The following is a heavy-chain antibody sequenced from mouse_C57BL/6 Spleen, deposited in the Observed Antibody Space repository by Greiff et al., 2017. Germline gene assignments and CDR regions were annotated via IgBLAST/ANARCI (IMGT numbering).Heavy chain of an antibody. J-gene: IGHJ3*01. CDR3: TRPYDGYYGFAY. CDR1: GYTFTSYW. Sequence: QVQLQQPGAELVKPGASVKMSCKASGYTFTSYWITWVKQRPGQGLEWIGDIYPGSGSTNYNEKFKSKATLTVDTSSSTAYMELRSLTSEDSAVYYCTRPYDGYYGFAYWGQGTLVTVSA. CDR2: IYPGSGST. D-gene: IGHD2-3*01. V-gene: IGHV1-55*01.